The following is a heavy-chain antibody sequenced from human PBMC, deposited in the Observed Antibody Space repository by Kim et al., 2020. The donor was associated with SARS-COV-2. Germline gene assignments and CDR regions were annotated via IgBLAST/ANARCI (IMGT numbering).Heavy chain of an antibody. V-gene: IGHV3-74*01. CDR3: ARDSQEKWLHDYYGMDV. J-gene: IGHJ6*02. D-gene: IGHD3-22*01. CDR1: GFTFSSYW. Sequence: GGSLRLSCAASGFTFSSYWMHWVRQAPGKGLVWVSRINSDGSSTSYADSVKGRFTISRDNAKNTLYLQMNSLRAEDTAVYYCARDSQEKWLHDYYGMDVWGQRTTVTLSS. CDR2: INSDGSST.